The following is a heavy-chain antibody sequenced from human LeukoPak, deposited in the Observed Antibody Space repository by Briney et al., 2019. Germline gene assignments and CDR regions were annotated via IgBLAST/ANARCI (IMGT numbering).Heavy chain of an antibody. Sequence: SVKVSCKASGGTFSSYAISWVRQAPGQGLEWMGGIIPIFGTANYAQKFQGRVTITTDESTSTAYMELSSLRSEDTAVYYCARSGDLPKGYCSGGSCFLQDWGQGTLVTVSS. CDR1: GGTFSSYA. CDR3: ARSGDLPKGYCSGGSCFLQD. V-gene: IGHV1-69*05. J-gene: IGHJ1*01. D-gene: IGHD2-15*01. CDR2: IIPIFGTA.